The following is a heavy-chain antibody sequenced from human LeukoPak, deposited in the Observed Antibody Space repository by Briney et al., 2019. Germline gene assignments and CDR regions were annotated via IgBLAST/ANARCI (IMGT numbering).Heavy chain of an antibody. CDR3: ARDHIVVVVAATYY. CDR1: GFTFSGYA. Sequence: PGGSLRLSCAASGFTFSGYAMHWVRQAPGKGLEWVAVISFDGSNKYYADSVKGRFTISRDNSKNTLYLQMNSLRAEDTAVYYCARDHIVVVVAATYYWGQGTLVTVSS. J-gene: IGHJ4*02. D-gene: IGHD2-15*01. CDR2: ISFDGSNK. V-gene: IGHV3-30*04.